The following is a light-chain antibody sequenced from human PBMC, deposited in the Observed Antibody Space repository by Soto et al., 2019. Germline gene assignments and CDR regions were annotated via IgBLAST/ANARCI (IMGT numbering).Light chain of an antibody. Sequence: IRISHPPSSLSSSVVNKLTITCLAGLIISSYLNWYQQKPGKAPKLLIYAASSLQGGIPARFSGSESGTDFTLTISSLQPEDFATYYCQQSYSTPHTFGQGTRLEIK. J-gene: IGKJ5*01. V-gene: IGKV1-39*01. CDR2: AAS. CDR3: QQSYSTPHT. CDR1: LIISSY.